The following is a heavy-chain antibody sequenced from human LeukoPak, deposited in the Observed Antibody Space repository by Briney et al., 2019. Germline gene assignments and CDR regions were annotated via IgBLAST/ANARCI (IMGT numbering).Heavy chain of an antibody. CDR1: GFTFSSYW. Sequence: GGSLRLSCAAFGFTFSSYWMHWVRQAPGKGLVWVSRINTDGSGTSYADSVKGRFTISRDNAKNTLYLHVNSLRAEDTAVYYCAQGGSPGAFDHWGQGTLVTVSS. CDR3: AQGGSPGAFDH. V-gene: IGHV3-74*01. D-gene: IGHD1-26*01. CDR2: INTDGSGT. J-gene: IGHJ4*02.